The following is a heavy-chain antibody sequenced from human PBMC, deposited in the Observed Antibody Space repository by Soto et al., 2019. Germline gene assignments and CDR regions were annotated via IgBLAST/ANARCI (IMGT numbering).Heavy chain of an antibody. D-gene: IGHD1-20*01. CDR3: ARGNWNVSMDV. Sequence: TLSLTCPVSGGSISSGGYYWSWIRQHPGKGLEWIGYIYYSWSTYYNPSLKSRVTISVDTSKNQFSLKLSSVTAADTAVYYCARGNWNVSMDVWGQGTKVTVYS. CDR2: IYYSWST. CDR1: GGSISSGGYY. J-gene: IGHJ6*02. V-gene: IGHV4-31*03.